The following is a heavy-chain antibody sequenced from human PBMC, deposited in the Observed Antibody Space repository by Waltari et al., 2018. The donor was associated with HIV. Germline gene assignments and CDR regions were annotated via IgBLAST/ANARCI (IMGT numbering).Heavy chain of an antibody. CDR1: GGSISSSSYF. V-gene: IGHV4-39*01. J-gene: IGHJ1*01. CDR3: ARSPRGEQWLAY. D-gene: IGHD6-19*01. Sequence: QLQLQESGPGLVQPSETLSLTCTVPGGSISSSSYFWGWLRQSPGQGLDWIGSIFYNGSANCNPSLKSRATLSVDTSKNQFSLKLNSVTAADTAVYYCARSPRGEQWLAYWGQGTLVTVSS. CDR2: IFYNGSA.